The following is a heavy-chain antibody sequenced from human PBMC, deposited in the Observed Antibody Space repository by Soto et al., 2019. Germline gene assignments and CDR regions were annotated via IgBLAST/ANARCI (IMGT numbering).Heavy chain of an antibody. V-gene: IGHV1-69*06. CDR3: AITYYDYVWGSYRYLTFDY. D-gene: IGHD3-16*02. J-gene: IGHJ4*02. CDR2: IIPIFGTA. Sequence: SVKVSCKASGGTFSSYAISWVRQAPGQGLEWMGGIIPIFGTANYAQKFQGRVTITADKSTSTAYMELSSLRSEDTAVYYCAITYYDYVWGSYRYLTFDYWGQGTLVTVSS. CDR1: GGTFSSYA.